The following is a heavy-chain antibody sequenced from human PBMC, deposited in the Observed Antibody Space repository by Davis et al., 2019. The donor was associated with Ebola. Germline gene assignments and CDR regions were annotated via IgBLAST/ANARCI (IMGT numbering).Heavy chain of an antibody. Sequence: GGSLRLSCAASGFTFSSYSMNWVRQAPGKGLEWVSYISSSSSTIYYADSVKGRLTVSRDNAKNSVFLDMDSLRDEDTAIYYCAFYGSGSYVFDYWGQGTLVTVSS. CDR1: GFTFSSYS. CDR3: AFYGSGSYVFDY. CDR2: ISSSSSTI. D-gene: IGHD3-10*01. V-gene: IGHV3-48*02. J-gene: IGHJ4*02.